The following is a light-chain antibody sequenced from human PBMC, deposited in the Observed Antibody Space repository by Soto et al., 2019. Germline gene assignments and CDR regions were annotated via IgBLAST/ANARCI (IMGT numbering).Light chain of an antibody. CDR1: HSISTY. J-gene: IGKJ1*01. V-gene: IGKV3-15*01. Sequence: EIVLTQSPATLSMSPGDRTTLSCRASHSISTYLAWYQHQPGQAPRLLIYSASVRPAGVTDRFSGSGSGTEVTLTISSLQPDDFATYYCQQLNSHPRTFGQGTKWIS. CDR3: QQLNSHPRT. CDR2: SAS.